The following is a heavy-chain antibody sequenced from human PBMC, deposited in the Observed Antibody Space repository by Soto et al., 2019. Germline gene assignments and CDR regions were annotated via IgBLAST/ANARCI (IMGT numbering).Heavy chain of an antibody. CDR1: GFSLTTSGVG. D-gene: IGHD3-3*01. J-gene: IGHJ4*02. Sequence: QITLNESGPTQVKPRQTLTLTCTFSGFSLTTSGVGVGWIRQSPGKAPEWLALIYWDDDKGYSPSLKSRLTSTKDTSKTPVVLTMADLDPADTATYYCAHRVLRPVFGLVTTTAIYFDFWGQGTPVAVSS. CDR2: IYWDDDK. CDR3: AHRVLRPVFGLVTTTAIYFDF. V-gene: IGHV2-5*02.